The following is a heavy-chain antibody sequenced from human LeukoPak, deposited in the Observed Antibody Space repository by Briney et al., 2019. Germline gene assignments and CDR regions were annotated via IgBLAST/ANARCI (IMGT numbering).Heavy chain of an antibody. D-gene: IGHD2-21*02. J-gene: IGHJ1*01. CDR3: ASCVVVTATKYFQH. CDR2: IYYNGIS. Sequence: ASETLSLTCTVSGGSISGYYWSWIRQPPGKGLEWIAYIYYNGISNYNPSLKSRVIISVDSSKNQFSLKLTSVTAADTAVYYCASCVVVTATKYFQHWGQGTLVTVSS. CDR1: GGSISGYY. V-gene: IGHV4-59*01.